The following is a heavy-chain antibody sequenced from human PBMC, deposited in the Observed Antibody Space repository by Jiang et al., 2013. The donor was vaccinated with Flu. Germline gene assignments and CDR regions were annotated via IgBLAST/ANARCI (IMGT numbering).Heavy chain of an antibody. D-gene: IGHD4-17*01. CDR3: ARTGLRANYYYYYGMDV. Sequence: VKKPGESLRISCKGSGYSFTSYWISWVRQMPGKGLEWMGRIDPSDSYTNYSPSFQGHVTISADKSISTAYLQWSSLKASDTAMYYCARTGLRANYYYYYGMDVWGKGTTVTVSS. CDR1: GYSFTSYW. V-gene: IGHV5-10-1*01. CDR2: IDPSDSYT. J-gene: IGHJ6*04.